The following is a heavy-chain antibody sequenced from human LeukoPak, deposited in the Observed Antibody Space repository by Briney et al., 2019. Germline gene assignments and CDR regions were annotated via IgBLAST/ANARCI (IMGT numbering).Heavy chain of an antibody. CDR2: IYYSGST. V-gene: IGHV4-30-4*01. J-gene: IGHJ4*02. D-gene: IGHD3-10*01. CDR1: GGSISSGDYY. Sequence: SETLSLTCTVSGGSISSGDYYWSWIRQPPGKGLEWIGYIYYSGSTYYNPSLKSRVTISVDTSKNQFSLKLSSVTAADTAVYYCARDWHYGSGIDYWGQGTLVTVSS. CDR3: ARDWHYGSGIDY.